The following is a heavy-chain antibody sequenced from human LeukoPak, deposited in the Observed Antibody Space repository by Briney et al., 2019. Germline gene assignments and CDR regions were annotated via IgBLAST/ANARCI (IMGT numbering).Heavy chain of an antibody. D-gene: IGHD6-13*01. V-gene: IGHV3-15*01. Sequence: KTGGSLRLSCAASGFTFSNAWMSWVRQAPGKGLEWVGRIKSKTDGGTTDYAAPVKGRFTISRDDSKSTLYLQMNSLKTEDTAVYYCTTAPLDDPYSSSWNFDYWGQGTLVTVST. CDR1: GFTFSNAW. CDR2: IKSKTDGGTT. J-gene: IGHJ4*02. CDR3: TTAPLDDPYSSSWNFDY.